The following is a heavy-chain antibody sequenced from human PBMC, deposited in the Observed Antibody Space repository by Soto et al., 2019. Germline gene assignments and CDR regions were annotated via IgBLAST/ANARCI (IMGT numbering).Heavy chain of an antibody. CDR3: AKEVYDCRGGSCWRSVDC. V-gene: IGHV3-23*01. CDR1: GFTISDSA. CDR2: IRGSGTTT. J-gene: IGHJ4*02. Sequence: EVQLLESGGGLVQPGGSLRLSCAASGFTISDSAMNWVRQAPGKGLEWVSGIRGSGTTTYYADSVKGRFTISRDNSKSTLYLQMNSVTVEDTAVYYCAKEVYDCRGGSCWRSVDCWGQGTLVTVSS. D-gene: IGHD2-15*01.